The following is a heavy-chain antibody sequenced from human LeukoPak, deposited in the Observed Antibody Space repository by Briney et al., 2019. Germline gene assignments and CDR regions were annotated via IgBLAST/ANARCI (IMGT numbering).Heavy chain of an antibody. CDR2: ISAYNGNT. D-gene: IGHD3-10*01. CDR3: ARAKPKNMVRGLIMRRESRYYFDY. J-gene: IGHJ4*02. CDR1: GYTFTSYG. V-gene: IGHV1-18*01. Sequence: ASVKVSCKASGYTFTSYGICWVRQAPGQGLEWMGWISAYNGNTNYAQTLQGRVTITTDNSTSTAYMELRSLRAEDTAVYYCARAKPKNMVRGLIMRRESRYYFDYWGQGTLVTVSS.